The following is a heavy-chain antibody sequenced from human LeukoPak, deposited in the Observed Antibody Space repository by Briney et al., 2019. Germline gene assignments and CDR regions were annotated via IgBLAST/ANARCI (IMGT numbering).Heavy chain of an antibody. Sequence: GRSLRLSCAASGFTFSSYGMHWVRQAPGKGLGWVAVIWYDGSNKYYADSVKGRFTISRDNSKNTLYLQMNSLRAEDTAVYYCARDTRGESDYWGHGTLVTVSS. CDR2: IWYDGSNK. J-gene: IGHJ4*01. V-gene: IGHV3-33*01. CDR3: ARDTRGESDY. D-gene: IGHD2-2*01. CDR1: GFTFSSYG.